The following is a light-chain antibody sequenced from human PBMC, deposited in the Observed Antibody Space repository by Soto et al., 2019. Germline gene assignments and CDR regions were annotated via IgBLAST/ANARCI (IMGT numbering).Light chain of an antibody. CDR1: QSVSSSF. J-gene: IGKJ3*01. CDR3: QQYGSSPRT. CDR2: GAS. Sequence: EIVLTQSPGTLSLSPGERATLSCRASQSVSSSFLAWYQQKPGQAPRLLIYGASSRATGIPDRFSGSGPGTDFTLTISRLEPEDFAVYYCQQYGSSPRTFGPGTTVDI. V-gene: IGKV3-20*01.